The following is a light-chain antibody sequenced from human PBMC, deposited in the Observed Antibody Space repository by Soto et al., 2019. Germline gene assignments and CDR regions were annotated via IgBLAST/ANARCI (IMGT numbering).Light chain of an antibody. CDR3: AAWDDSLSGYV. CDR1: SSNIGSNY. CDR2: RNN. V-gene: IGLV1-47*01. J-gene: IGLJ1*01. Sequence: QAVVTQPPSASGTPGQRVTISCSGSSSNIGSNYVYWYQQLPGTAPKLLIYRNNQRPSGVPDRFSGSKSGTSASLAISGLRSEDEADDYCAAWDDSLSGYVFGTGTKVTVL.